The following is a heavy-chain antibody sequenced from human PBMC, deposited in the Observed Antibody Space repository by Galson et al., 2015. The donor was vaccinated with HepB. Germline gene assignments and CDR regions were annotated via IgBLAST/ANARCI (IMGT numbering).Heavy chain of an antibody. CDR2: SKDITNSYTK. D-gene: IGHD6-13*01. V-gene: IGHV3-72*01. Sequence: SLRLSCAASGFTLSAYYVDWVRQAPGKGLEWVGRSKDITNSYTKEYAASVKGRFTISRDDSKNTLYLQMNSLKTEDKAVYYCTTDRGQRYSSSWYFDYWGQGTLVTVSS. J-gene: IGHJ4*02. CDR1: GFTLSAYY. CDR3: TTDRGQRYSSSWYFDY.